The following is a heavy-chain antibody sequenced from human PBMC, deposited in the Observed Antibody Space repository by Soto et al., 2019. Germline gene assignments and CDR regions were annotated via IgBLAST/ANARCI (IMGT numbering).Heavy chain of an antibody. CDR2: IKSKTDGGTT. CDR1: GFTFSNAW. D-gene: IGHD4-4*01. CDR3: TTGYSNYYYGMDV. J-gene: IGHJ6*02. Sequence: GGSLRLSCAASGFTFSNAWMSWVRQAPGKGLEWVGRIKSKTDGGTTDYAAPVKGRFTISRDDSKNTLHLQMNSLKTEDTAVYYCTTGYSNYYYGMDVWGQGTTVTVSS. V-gene: IGHV3-15*01.